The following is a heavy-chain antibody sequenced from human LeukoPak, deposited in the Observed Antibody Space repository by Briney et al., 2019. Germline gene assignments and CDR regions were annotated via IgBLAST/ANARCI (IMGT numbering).Heavy chain of an antibody. CDR3: ARSPNYYGSVGYWYFDL. CDR2: IYYSGSI. CDR1: GGSISTYY. V-gene: IGHV4-59*01. D-gene: IGHD3-10*01. J-gene: IGHJ2*01. Sequence: SETLSLTCTVSGGSISTYYWSWIRQPPGKGLEWIGYIYYSGSINYNPSLKSRVTVSIDTSKNQFSLKLSSVTAADTAVYYCARSPNYYGSVGYWYFDLWGRGTLVTVAS.